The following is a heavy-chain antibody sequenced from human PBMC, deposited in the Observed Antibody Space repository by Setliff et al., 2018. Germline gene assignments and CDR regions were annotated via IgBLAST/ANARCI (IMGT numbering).Heavy chain of an antibody. CDR3: ARVLVLGYNWFDP. J-gene: IGHJ5*02. Sequence: SETLSLTCAVSGASFSDYYWTWIRQSPGKGLEWIGEINHSGSTNYNPSLKSRVTMSVDTSKNQFSLRLTSVTAADMGVFYCARVLVLGYNWFDPWGQGTLVTVSS. D-gene: IGHD3-10*01. CDR1: GASFSDYY. CDR2: INHSGST. V-gene: IGHV4-34*01.